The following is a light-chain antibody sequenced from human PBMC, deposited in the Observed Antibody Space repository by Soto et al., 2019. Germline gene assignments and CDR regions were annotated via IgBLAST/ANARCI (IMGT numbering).Light chain of an antibody. CDR3: QSYDSARWA. J-gene: IGKJ1*01. V-gene: IGKV1-27*01. Sequence: DIQMTQSPSSLSESVGDRVTITCRASQGISNYLAWYQQKSGKVPNPLIYAASTLRSGVPSRFSGSGSGTDFTLTISSLQPEDVATYYCQSYDSARWAFGQGTKVEIK. CDR1: QGISNY. CDR2: AAS.